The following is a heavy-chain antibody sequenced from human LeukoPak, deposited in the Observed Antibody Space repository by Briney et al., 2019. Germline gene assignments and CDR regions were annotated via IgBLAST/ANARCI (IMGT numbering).Heavy chain of an antibody. Sequence: SQTLSLTCAISGDSVSSNSAAWNWIRQSPSRGLEWLGRTYYRSKCNSDYAVYVKSRIIINPDTSKNQFSLKLTSVPPEDTAVYYCAREGYYYDSSDTIEGYGYWGQGTLVTVSS. CDR3: AREGYYYDSSDTIEGYGY. CDR2: TYYRSKCNS. D-gene: IGHD3-22*01. V-gene: IGHV6-1*01. CDR1: GDSVSSNSAA. J-gene: IGHJ4*02.